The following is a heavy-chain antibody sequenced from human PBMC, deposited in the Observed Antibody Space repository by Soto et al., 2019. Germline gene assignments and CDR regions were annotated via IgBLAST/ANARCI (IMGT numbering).Heavy chain of an antibody. D-gene: IGHD2-2*01. Sequence: SETLSLTCTVSGGSISRGGYYWSWIRQNPGKGLEWIGYTYNSVSTYYNPSLKSRVTISVDTSKNQFSLKLSSVTAADTAVYYCARASLGYCSSTSCRSNWFDPWGQGTLVTVSS. CDR2: TYNSVST. J-gene: IGHJ5*02. CDR1: GGSISRGGYY. V-gene: IGHV4-31*03. CDR3: ARASLGYCSSTSCRSNWFDP.